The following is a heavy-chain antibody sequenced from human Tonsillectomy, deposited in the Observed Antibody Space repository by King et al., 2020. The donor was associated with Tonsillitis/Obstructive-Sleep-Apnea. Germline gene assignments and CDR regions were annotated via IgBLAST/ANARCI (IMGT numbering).Heavy chain of an antibody. Sequence: VQLVESGGGLVQPGGSLRLSCAASGFTFSSYAMSWVRQAPGKGLEWVSTITDNGDTTYYADSVRGRFTISRDNSKNTLYLQMNSLRAEDTAVYFCANRAGGGGSSWPFDYWGQGTLVTVSS. CDR3: ANRAGGGGSSWPFDY. CDR1: GFTFSSYA. CDR2: ITDNGDTT. J-gene: IGHJ4*02. D-gene: IGHD6-13*01. V-gene: IGHV3-23*04.